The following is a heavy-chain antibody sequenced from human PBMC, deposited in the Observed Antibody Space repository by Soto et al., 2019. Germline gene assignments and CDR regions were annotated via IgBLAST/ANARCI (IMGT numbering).Heavy chain of an antibody. CDR2: IIPIFGTA. CDR1: GGTFSSYA. Sequence: GASVKVSCKASGGTFSSYAISWVRQAPGQWLEWMGGIIPIFGTANYAHKFQGRVTITADESTRTAYMELSSLRYEDTAVYYCARGRHTTVRAVIAHTNYGMDVGGQGSTVTVSS. CDR3: ARGRHTTVRAVIAHTNYGMDV. D-gene: IGHD3-10*01. V-gene: IGHV1-69*13. J-gene: IGHJ6*02.